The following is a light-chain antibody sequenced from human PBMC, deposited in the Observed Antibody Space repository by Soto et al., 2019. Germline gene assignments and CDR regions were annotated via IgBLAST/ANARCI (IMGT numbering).Light chain of an antibody. CDR1: SSNIGNNA. J-gene: IGLJ2*01. CDR3: AAWDDSLNGVV. CDR2: YDD. V-gene: IGLV1-36*01. Sequence: QSVLTQPPSVSEAPRQRVTISCSGSSSNIGNNAVNWYQQLPGKAPKLLIYYDDLLPSGVSDRFSGSKSGTSASLAISGLQSEDEDDYYCAAWDDSLNGVVFGGGTNLTVL.